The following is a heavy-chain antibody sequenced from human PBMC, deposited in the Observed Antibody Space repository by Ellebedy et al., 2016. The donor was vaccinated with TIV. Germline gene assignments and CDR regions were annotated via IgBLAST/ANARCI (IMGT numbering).Heavy chain of an antibody. D-gene: IGHD1-26*01. Sequence: GESLKISCAASGFTFTHAWMNWVRQAPGKGLEWVSSISASGGGTSYAAPVKGRFTISRDNARNTVHLEVNNLRAEDTAVYYCAKSAGSYLQYYFDDWGQGTLVTVAS. CDR3: AKSAGSYLQYYFDD. CDR1: GFTFTHA. J-gene: IGHJ4*02. CDR2: ISASGGGT. V-gene: IGHV3-23*01.